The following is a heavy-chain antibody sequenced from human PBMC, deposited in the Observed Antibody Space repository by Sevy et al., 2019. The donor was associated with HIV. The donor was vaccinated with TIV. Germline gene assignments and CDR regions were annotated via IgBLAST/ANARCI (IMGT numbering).Heavy chain of an antibody. CDR1: GFTFSSYG. Sequence: GGSLRLSCAASGFTFSSYGMHWVRQAPGEGLEWVAVISYDGSNKYYADSVKGRFTISRDNSKNTLYLQMNSLRAEDTAVYYCAKAYSSGWYFGFCDYWGQGTLVTVSS. CDR2: ISYDGSNK. D-gene: IGHD6-19*01. CDR3: AKAYSSGWYFGFCDY. J-gene: IGHJ4*02. V-gene: IGHV3-30*18.